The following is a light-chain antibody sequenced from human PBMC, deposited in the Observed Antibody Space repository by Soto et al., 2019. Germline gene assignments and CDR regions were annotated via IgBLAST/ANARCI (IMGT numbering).Light chain of an antibody. CDR1: SSDVGSYNL. CDR3: CSSAGSSTPLI. CDR2: EVS. J-gene: IGLJ1*01. Sequence: QSALTQPASVSGSPGQSITISCTGTSSDVGSYNLVSWYQQHPGKAPKLMIYEVSNRPSGVSNRFSGSKSGNTASLTISGLQDEDEADYYCCSSAGSSTPLIFGTGTKVTVL. V-gene: IGLV2-23*02.